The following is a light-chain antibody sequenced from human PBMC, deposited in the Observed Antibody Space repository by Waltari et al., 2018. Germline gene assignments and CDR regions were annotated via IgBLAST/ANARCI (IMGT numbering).Light chain of an antibody. CDR2: AAS. J-gene: IGKJ2*03. Sequence: DIQMTKPPSSLSESVGDRVTIPCRASQSISSYLNWYQQKPGKAPKLLIYAASSLQSGVPSRFSGSGSGTDFTLTISSLQPEDFATYYCQQSYSTPLYSFGQGTKLEIK. CDR3: QQSYSTPLYS. CDR1: QSISSY. V-gene: IGKV1-39*01.